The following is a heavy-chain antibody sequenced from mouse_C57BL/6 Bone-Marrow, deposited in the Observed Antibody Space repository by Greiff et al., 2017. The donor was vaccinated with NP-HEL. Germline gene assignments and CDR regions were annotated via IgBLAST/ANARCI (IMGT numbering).Heavy chain of an antibody. V-gene: IGHV5-15*01. CDR1: GFTFSDYG. J-gene: IGHJ2*01. CDR2: ISNLAYSI. Sequence: EVQGVESGGGLVQPGGSLKLSCAASGFTFSDYGMAWVRQAPRKGPEWVAFISNLAYSIYYADTVTGRFTISRENAKNTLYLEMSSLRSEDTAMYYCARHSLDYYGSFYFDYWGQGTTLTVSS. CDR3: ARHSLDYYGSFYFDY. D-gene: IGHD1-1*01.